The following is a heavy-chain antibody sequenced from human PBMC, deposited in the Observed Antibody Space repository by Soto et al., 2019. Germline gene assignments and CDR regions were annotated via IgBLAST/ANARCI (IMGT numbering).Heavy chain of an antibody. Sequence: GGSLRLSCAASGFTFSSYGMHWVRQAPGKGLEWVAVISYDGSNQYYADSVKGRFTISRDNSKNTLYLQMNSQRAEDTAVYYCAKDGHTTAPYHDAFDMWGQGTMVTVSS. CDR3: AKDGHTTAPYHDAFDM. J-gene: IGHJ3*02. D-gene: IGHD1-1*01. CDR1: GFTFSSYG. V-gene: IGHV3-30*18. CDR2: ISYDGSNQ.